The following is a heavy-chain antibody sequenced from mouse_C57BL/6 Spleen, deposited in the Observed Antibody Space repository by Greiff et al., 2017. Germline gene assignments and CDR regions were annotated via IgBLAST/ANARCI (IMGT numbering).Heavy chain of an antibody. CDR2: IHPNSGST. J-gene: IGHJ4*01. CDR3: ARTITTVVEGAMDY. D-gene: IGHD1-1*01. CDR1: GYTFTSYW. V-gene: IGHV1-64*01. Sequence: QVQLQQPGAELVKPGASVKLSCKASGYTFTSYWMHWVKQRPGQGLEWIGMIHPNSGSTNYNEKFKSKATLTVDKSSSTAYMQLSSLKSEDSAVYYCARTITTVVEGAMDYWGQGTSVTVSS.